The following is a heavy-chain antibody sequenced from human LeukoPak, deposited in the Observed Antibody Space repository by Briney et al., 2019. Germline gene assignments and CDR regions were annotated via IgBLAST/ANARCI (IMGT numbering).Heavy chain of an antibody. Sequence: GRSLRLSCAASGFTFDDYAMHWVRQAPGKGLEWVSGISWNSGSIGYADYVKGRFTISRDNAKNSLYLQMNSLRAEDTALYYCARDTRPHPIAAADTWGQGTRVTVSS. CDR3: ARDTRPHPIAAADT. CDR2: ISWNSGSI. D-gene: IGHD6-13*01. CDR1: GFTFDDYA. J-gene: IGHJ4*02. V-gene: IGHV3-9*01.